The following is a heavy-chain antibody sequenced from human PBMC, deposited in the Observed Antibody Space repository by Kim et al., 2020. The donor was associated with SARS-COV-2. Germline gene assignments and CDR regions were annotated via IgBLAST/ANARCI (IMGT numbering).Heavy chain of an antibody. V-gene: IGHV4-34*01. Sequence: SETLSLTCALHGGSLRGYYWSWIRQPPGKGLEWIGEITHRGSTNYNASLKSRVTLSVDTSKSHFSLKLSSVTAADTAVYYCAFRFGESLPFDYWGQGTLVTVSS. CDR3: AFRFGESLPFDY. J-gene: IGHJ4*02. CDR1: GGSLRGYY. CDR2: ITHRGST. D-gene: IGHD3-10*01.